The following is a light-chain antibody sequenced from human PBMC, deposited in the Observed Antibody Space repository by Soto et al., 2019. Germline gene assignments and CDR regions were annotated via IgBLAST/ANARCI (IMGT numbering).Light chain of an antibody. J-gene: IGKJ1*01. V-gene: IGKV1-27*01. CDR1: QGIANY. Sequence: DIQMTQSPSSLSASVGDRVTISCRASQGIANYLTWYQQKPGKVPELLIYAASTLHSGVPSRFSGSGSGPALILTISTMQTEDAASYYCQKYSSATWTFGQGTKVEI. CDR3: QKYSSATWT. CDR2: AAS.